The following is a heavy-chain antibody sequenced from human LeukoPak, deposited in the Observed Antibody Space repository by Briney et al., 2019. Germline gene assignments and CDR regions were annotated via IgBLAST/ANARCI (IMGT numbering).Heavy chain of an antibody. V-gene: IGHV1-46*01. CDR1: GYTFTSYY. J-gene: IGHJ4*02. D-gene: IGHD2-8*01. Sequence: ASVKVSCKASGYTFTSYYMHWVRQAPGQGLEWMGIINPSGGSTSYAQKFQGRVTMTRDMSTSTVYMELSSLRSDDTAVYYCAKPLLMVYASEYYFDSWGQGTLVTVSS. CDR3: AKPLLMVYASEYYFDS. CDR2: INPSGGST.